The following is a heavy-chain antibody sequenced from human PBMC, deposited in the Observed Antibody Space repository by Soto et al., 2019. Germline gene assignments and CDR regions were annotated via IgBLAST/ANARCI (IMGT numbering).Heavy chain of an antibody. D-gene: IGHD6-19*01. J-gene: IGHJ3*02. CDR1: GFTFSNAW. Sequence: EVQLVESGGGLVKPGGSLRLSCAASGFTFSNAWMNWVRQAPGKGLEWVGRIKSKTDGGTTDYAAPVKGRFTISRDDSKNTLYLQMNSLKTEDTAVYYCTTSAKLTKEEWLVLLKGVGLDIWGQGTMVTVSS. CDR2: IKSKTDGGTT. CDR3: TTSAKLTKEEWLVLLKGVGLDI. V-gene: IGHV3-15*07.